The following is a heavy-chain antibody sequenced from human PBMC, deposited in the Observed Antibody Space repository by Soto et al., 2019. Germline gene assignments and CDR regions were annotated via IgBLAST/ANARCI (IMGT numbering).Heavy chain of an antibody. D-gene: IGHD2-21*02. CDR3: ANLATGSAFDI. CDR1: GFTFSSYG. J-gene: IGHJ3*02. V-gene: IGHV3-30*18. Sequence: QVQLVESGGGVVQPGRSLRLSCAASGFTFSSYGMHWVRQAPGKGLEWVAVISYDGSNKYYADSVKGRFTISRDNSKKSLYLQMNSLRAEDTAVYYCANLATGSAFDIWGQGTMVTVSS. CDR2: ISYDGSNK.